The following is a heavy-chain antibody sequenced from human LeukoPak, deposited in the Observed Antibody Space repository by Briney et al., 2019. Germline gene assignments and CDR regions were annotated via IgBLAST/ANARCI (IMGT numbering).Heavy chain of an antibody. Sequence: GGSLRLSCAASGFTFSSYGMSWVRQAPGKGLEWVSYISGSGSTIYYADSVKGRFTISRDNAKNSLYLQMNSLRAEDTAVYYCAELGTTMIGGVWGKGTTVTISS. D-gene: IGHD3-10*02. V-gene: IGHV3-48*04. CDR1: GFTFSSYG. CDR3: AELGTTMIGGV. CDR2: ISGSGSTI. J-gene: IGHJ6*04.